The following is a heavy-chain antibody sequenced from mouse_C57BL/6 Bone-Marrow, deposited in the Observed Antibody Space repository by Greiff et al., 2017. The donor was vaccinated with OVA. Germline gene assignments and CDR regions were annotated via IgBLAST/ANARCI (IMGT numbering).Heavy chain of an antibody. V-gene: IGHV5-4*01. J-gene: IGHJ4*01. CDR2: ISDGGSYT. Sequence: VQLKESGGGLVKPGGSLKLSCAASGFTFSSYAMSWVRQTPEKRLEWVATISDGGSYTYYPDNVKGRFTISRDNAKNNLYLQMSHLKSEDTAMYYCARDSSGLYYYAMDYWGQGTSVTVSS. CDR3: ARDSSGLYYYAMDY. CDR1: GFTFSSYA. D-gene: IGHD3-2*02.